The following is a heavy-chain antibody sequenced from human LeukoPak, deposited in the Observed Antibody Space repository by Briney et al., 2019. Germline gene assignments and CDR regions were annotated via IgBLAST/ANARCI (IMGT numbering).Heavy chain of an antibody. CDR2: IYYSGST. CDR3: ARVVSSSWYEVDY. D-gene: IGHD6-13*01. CDR1: GGSISSYY. Sequence: SETLSLTCTVSGGSISSYYWSWIRQPPGKGLEWIGYIYYSGSTNYNPSLKSRVTISVDTSKNQFSLKLSSVTAADTAVYYCARVVSSSWYEVDYWGQGTLVTVSS. J-gene: IGHJ4*02. V-gene: IGHV4-59*01.